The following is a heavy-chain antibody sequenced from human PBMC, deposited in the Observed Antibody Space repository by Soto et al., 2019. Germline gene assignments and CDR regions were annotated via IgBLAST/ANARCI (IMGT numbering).Heavy chain of an antibody. CDR1: GYTFTSYD. V-gene: IGHV1-8*01. D-gene: IGHD3-16*01. J-gene: IGHJ3*02. Sequence: QVQLVQSGAEVKKPGASVKVSCKASGYTFTSYDINWVRQATGQGLEWMGWMNPNSGNTGYAQKFQGRVTMTRNTSISTAYMELSSLRSEDTAVYYCARVDDDYIWGSYRWGAFDIWGQGTRVTVSS. CDR2: MNPNSGNT. CDR3: ARVDDDYIWGSYRWGAFDI.